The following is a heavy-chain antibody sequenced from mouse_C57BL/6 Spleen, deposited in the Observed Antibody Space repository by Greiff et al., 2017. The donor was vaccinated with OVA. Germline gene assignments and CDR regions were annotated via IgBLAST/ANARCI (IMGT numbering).Heavy chain of an antibody. D-gene: IGHD2-3*01. CDR3: ARGGNGYYENYAMDY. CDR2: IDPSDSYT. CDR1: GYTFTSYW. J-gene: IGHJ4*01. V-gene: IGHV1-59*01. Sequence: QVQLQQPGAELVRPGTSVKLSCKASGYTFTSYWMHWVKQRPGQGLEWIGVIDPSDSYTNYNQKFKGKATLTVDTSSSTAYMQLSSLTSEDSAVYYCARGGNGYYENYAMDYWGQGTSVTVSS.